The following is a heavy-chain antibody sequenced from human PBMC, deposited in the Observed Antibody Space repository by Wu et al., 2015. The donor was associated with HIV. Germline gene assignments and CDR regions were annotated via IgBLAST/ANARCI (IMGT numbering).Heavy chain of an antibody. CDR2: IIPNHGGA. CDR1: GDTFSRSG. V-gene: IGHV1-69*11. Sequence: QVQLVQSGAEVKKPGSSVKVSCKASGDTFSRSGISWVRQAPGKGFEWMGRIIPNHGGANYAEKFEGRVTITADEATNTAYMDLSRLRSEDTAVYYCARQRAYTSGWYIYDFWGQGTLVTVSS. CDR3: ARQRAYTSGWYIYDF. J-gene: IGHJ4*02. D-gene: IGHD6-19*01.